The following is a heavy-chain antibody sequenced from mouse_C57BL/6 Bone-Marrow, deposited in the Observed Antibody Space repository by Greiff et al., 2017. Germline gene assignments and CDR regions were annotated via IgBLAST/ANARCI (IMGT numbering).Heavy chain of an antibody. CDR2: IHPNSGST. Sequence: VQLQQPGAELVKPGASVTLSCKASGYTFTSYWMHWVKQRPGQGLEWIGMIHPNSGSTNYNEKFKSKATLTVAKSSSTAYMQLSSLTSEDSAVYYCARDYYYGSSPDYWGQGTTLTVSS. CDR1: GYTFTSYW. V-gene: IGHV1-64*01. CDR3: ARDYYYGSSPDY. D-gene: IGHD1-1*01. J-gene: IGHJ2*01.